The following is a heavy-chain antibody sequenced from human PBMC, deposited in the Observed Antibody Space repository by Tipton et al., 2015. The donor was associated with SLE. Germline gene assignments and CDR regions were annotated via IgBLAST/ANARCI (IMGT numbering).Heavy chain of an antibody. CDR2: IYYTGSA. Sequence: TLSLTCTVSGASINSYYWSWIRQFPGKGLEWIGLIYYTGSAIYNPSLKSRVTMSIDTSKMQFSLKLNSVTAADTAVYYCARDARYSDFNYIDPWGRGTLVTVSS. CDR1: GASINSYY. D-gene: IGHD1-7*01. V-gene: IGHV4-59*13. J-gene: IGHJ5*02. CDR3: ARDARYSDFNYIDP.